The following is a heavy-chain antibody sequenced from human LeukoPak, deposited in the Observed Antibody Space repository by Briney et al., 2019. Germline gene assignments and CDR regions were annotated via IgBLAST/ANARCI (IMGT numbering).Heavy chain of an antibody. D-gene: IGHD4-17*01. J-gene: IGHJ4*02. CDR1: GYTFTGYY. CDR2: INPNSGGT. Sequence: ASVKVSCKASGYTFTGYYMHWVRQAPGQGLEWMGWINPNSGGTKYAQKFQGRVTMTRDTSISTAYMELSRLRSDDTAVYYCAREGYGDYADFDYWGQGTLVTVSS. V-gene: IGHV1-2*02. CDR3: AREGYGDYADFDY.